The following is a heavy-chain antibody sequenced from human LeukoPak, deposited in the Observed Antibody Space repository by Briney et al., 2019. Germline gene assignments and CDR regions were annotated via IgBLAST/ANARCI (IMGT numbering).Heavy chain of an antibody. V-gene: IGHV2-5*02. CDR2: ISRDDDK. D-gene: IGHD7-27*01. Sequence: SGPTLVKPTATLTLTCTFSGFSLNTNGVGVGWIRQPPGKALEWLALISRDDDKRYSPSLKSRLTITKDTSKNQVALTLANLDPVDTATYYCAHTGSAHGDDWFDPWGQGTLVTVSS. CDR3: AHTGSAHGDDWFDP. J-gene: IGHJ5*02. CDR1: GFSLNTNGVG.